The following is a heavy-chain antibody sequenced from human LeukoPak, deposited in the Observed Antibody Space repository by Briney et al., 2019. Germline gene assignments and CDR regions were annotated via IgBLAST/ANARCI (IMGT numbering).Heavy chain of an antibody. V-gene: IGHV4-30-2*01. D-gene: IGHD2-15*01. J-gene: IGHJ4*02. Sequence: SETLSLTCAVSGGSISSGGYSWSWIRQPPGKGLEWIWYIYHSGSTYYNPSLKSRVTISVDRSKNQFSLKLSSVTAADTAVYYCARYCSGGSCYPGYFDYWGQGTLVTVSS. CDR2: IYHSGST. CDR3: ARYCSGGSCYPGYFDY. CDR1: GGSISSGGYS.